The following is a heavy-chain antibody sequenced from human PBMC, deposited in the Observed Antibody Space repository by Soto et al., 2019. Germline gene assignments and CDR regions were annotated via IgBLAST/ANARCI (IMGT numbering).Heavy chain of an antibody. J-gene: IGHJ3*02. V-gene: IGHV3-33*01. CDR1: GFTFSSYG. D-gene: IGHD6-19*01. CDR3: AREMAVAGAFEI. Sequence: GGSLRLSCAASGFTFSSYGMHWVRQAPGKGLEWVAVIWYDGSNKYYADSVKGRFTISRDNSKNTLYLQMNSLRAEDTAVYYCAREMAVAGAFEIWGQGTMVTVSS. CDR2: IWYDGSNK.